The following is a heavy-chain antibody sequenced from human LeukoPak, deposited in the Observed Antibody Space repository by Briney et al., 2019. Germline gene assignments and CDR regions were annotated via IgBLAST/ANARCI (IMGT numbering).Heavy chain of an antibody. V-gene: IGHV3-23*01. Sequence: PGGSLRLSCAASGFTFSSYAMSWVRQAPGKGLEWVSAISGSGGSTYYADSVKGRFTISRDNSKNTLYLQMNSLRAEDTAVYYCAKDSRKAVRLLPVAGGYYFDYWGQGTLVTVSS. D-gene: IGHD2-15*01. CDR3: AKDSRKAVRLLPVAGGYYFDY. CDR1: GFTFSSYA. CDR2: ISGSGGST. J-gene: IGHJ4*02.